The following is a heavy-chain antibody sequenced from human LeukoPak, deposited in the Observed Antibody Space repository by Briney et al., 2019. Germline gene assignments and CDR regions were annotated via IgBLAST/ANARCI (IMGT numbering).Heavy chain of an antibody. CDR2: IRDDGGDK. J-gene: IGHJ6*02. V-gene: IGHV3-30*02. Sequence: GGSLRLSCAASGFTFNNYGMHWVRQAPGKGLEWVAFIRDDGGDKFYADSVKDRFTISRDSSKNTLYLQMNSLRAEDTAVYYCARDRGDPTYYYYGMDVWGQGTTVTVSS. D-gene: IGHD4-17*01. CDR3: ARDRGDPTYYYYGMDV. CDR1: GFTFNNYG.